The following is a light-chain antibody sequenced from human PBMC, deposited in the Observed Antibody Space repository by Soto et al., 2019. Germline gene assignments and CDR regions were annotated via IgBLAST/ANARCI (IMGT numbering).Light chain of an antibody. Sequence: QSVLTQPPSVSGTPGQRVTISCSGGISNIATNYVHWFQQLPGTAPKVLSNRDNQRPSGVPDRFSGSKSGTSASLAISGLRSEDEDEYYCAAWDDTVRSYVFGTGTKLTVL. CDR1: ISNIATNY. CDR3: AAWDDTVRSYV. J-gene: IGLJ1*01. V-gene: IGLV1-47*01. CDR2: RDN.